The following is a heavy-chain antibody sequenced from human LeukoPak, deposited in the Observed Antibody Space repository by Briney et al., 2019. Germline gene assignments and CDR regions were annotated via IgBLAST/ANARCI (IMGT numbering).Heavy chain of an antibody. V-gene: IGHV3-23*01. CDR1: GFTFSSYA. CDR2: ISGSGGST. Sequence: PGGSLRLSCAASGFTFSSYAMSWVRQAPGKGLEWVSAISGSGGSTYYADSVKGRFTISRDNSKNTLYLQMNSLRDEDTAVYYCAKDYLVVVITTVWDYWGQGTLVTVSS. J-gene: IGHJ4*02. D-gene: IGHD3-22*01. CDR3: AKDYLVVVITTVWDY.